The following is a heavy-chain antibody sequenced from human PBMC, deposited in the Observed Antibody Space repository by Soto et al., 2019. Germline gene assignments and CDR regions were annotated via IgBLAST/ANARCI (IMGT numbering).Heavy chain of an antibody. CDR2: ISWNSGSI. J-gene: IGHJ4*02. Sequence: VQLVESGGGLVQPGRSLRLSCAASGFTFDDYAMHWVRQAPGKGLEWVSGISWNSGSIGYADSVKGRFTISRDNAKNSLYLQMNSLRAEDTALYYCAKGGAVAGTQDYWGQGTLVTVSS. V-gene: IGHV3-9*01. CDR1: GFTFDDYA. D-gene: IGHD6-19*01. CDR3: AKGGAVAGTQDY.